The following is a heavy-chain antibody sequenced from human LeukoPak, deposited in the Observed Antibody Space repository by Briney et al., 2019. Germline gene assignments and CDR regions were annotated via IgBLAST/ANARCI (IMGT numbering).Heavy chain of an antibody. CDR3: ARGDVFDI. CDR2: IYYSGST. J-gene: IGHJ3*02. CDR1: GGSMSSYH. Sequence: SETLCLTCAVSGGSMSSYHWNWIRQPPGKGLEWIAYIYYSGSTNYNPSLESRVTISIDTSKNQFSLKLTSVTAADTAVYYCARGDVFDIWGQGTLVTVSS. V-gene: IGHV4-59*01.